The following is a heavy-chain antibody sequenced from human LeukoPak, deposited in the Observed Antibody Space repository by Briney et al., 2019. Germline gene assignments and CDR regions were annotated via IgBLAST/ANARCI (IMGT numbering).Heavy chain of an antibody. Sequence: TSQTLSLTCAISGDSVSSNSAAWHWIRQSPSRGLEWLGSTYYRSKWYNDYAVSVKSRITINPDTSKNQFSLQLNSVTPEDTAVYYCARESYSSSWYLDYWGQGTLVTVSS. CDR3: ARESYSSSWYLDY. J-gene: IGHJ4*02. D-gene: IGHD6-13*01. CDR2: TYYRSKWYN. CDR1: GDSVSSNSAA. V-gene: IGHV6-1*01.